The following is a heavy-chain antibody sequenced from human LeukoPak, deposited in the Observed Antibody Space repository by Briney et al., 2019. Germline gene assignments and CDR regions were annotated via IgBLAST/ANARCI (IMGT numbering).Heavy chain of an antibody. CDR1: GYSISSGYY. CDR3: ASSSIAARRYYYYYYMDV. J-gene: IGHJ6*03. V-gene: IGHV4-38-2*01. Sequence: PSETLSLTCAVSGYSISSGYYWGWIRQPPGKGLEWIGSIYHSGSTYYNPSLKSRVTISVDTSKNHFSLKLSSVTAADTAVYYCASSSIAARRYYYYYYMDVWGKGTTVTVSS. D-gene: IGHD6-6*01. CDR2: IYHSGST.